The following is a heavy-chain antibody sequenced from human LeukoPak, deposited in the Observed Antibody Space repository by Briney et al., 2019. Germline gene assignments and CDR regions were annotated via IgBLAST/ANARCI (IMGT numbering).Heavy chain of an antibody. D-gene: IGHD3-10*01. CDR2: INHSGST. CDR1: GGSFSGYY. J-gene: IGHJ4*02. Sequence: SETLSLTCAVYGGSFSGYYWSWIRQPPGKGLEWIGEINHSGSTNYNPSLKSRVTISVDTSKNQFSLKLSSVTAADTAVHYCARHAKLLWFGYWGQGTLVTVSS. V-gene: IGHV4-34*01. CDR3: ARHAKLLWFGY.